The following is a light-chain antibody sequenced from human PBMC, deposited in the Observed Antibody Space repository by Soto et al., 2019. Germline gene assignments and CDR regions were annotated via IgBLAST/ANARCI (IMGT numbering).Light chain of an antibody. CDR1: TGAVTSDYY. CDR3: VLLCSGEWV. V-gene: IGLV7-43*01. CDR2: RTN. J-gene: IGLJ3*02. Sequence: QAVVTQEPSLTVSPGGTVTLTCALTTGAVTSDYYPNWFQRKPGQALRTLIYRTNNKRSWTPARFSGSLLGGKAALTLSGGQHEDEADYYCVLLCSGEWVFGGGTKLTVL.